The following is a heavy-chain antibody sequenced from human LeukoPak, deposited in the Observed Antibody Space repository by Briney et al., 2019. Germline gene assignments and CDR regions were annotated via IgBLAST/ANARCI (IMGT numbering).Heavy chain of an antibody. V-gene: IGHV3-7*01. Sequence: PGGSLRLSCVASGFTFSSYWMSWVRQAPGKGLEWVANIKEDGSEKYYVDSVKGRFSISRDNAKNSLRLQMNSLRAEDTAVYYCARGQLGATVYWGQGTLVTVSS. CDR1: GFTFSSYW. CDR3: ARGQLGATVY. CDR2: IKEDGSEK. J-gene: IGHJ4*02. D-gene: IGHD1-26*01.